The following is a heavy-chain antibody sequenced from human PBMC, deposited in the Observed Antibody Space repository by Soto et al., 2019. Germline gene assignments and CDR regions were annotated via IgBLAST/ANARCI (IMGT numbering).Heavy chain of an antibody. D-gene: IGHD1-20*01. CDR3: TRGDNWNPDLYYYYGMDV. V-gene: IGHV3-73*02. CDR1: GFTFSGSA. CDR2: IRSKANSYAT. Sequence: EVQLVESGGGLVQPGGSLKLSCAASGFTFSGSAMHWVRQASGKGLEWVGRIRSKANSYATAYAASVKGRFTISRDDSNNTAYLQMNSLKPEDPAVYYCTRGDNWNPDLYYYYGMDVWGQGTTVTVSS. J-gene: IGHJ6*02.